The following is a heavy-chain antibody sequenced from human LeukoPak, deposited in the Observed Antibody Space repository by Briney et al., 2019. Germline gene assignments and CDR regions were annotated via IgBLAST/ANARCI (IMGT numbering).Heavy chain of an antibody. D-gene: IGHD1-7*01. V-gene: IGHV3-30*02. CDR2: IRYDGSNK. Sequence: PGRSLRPSCAPSRLPLTHSGIHWVRHAPDKGREWVEFIRYDGSNKYYADSVKGRFTISRDNSKNALYLQMNSLRGEDTAVYYCFGITVTDVPYWGQGTLVTVSS. CDR3: FGITVTDVPY. CDR1: RLPLTHSG. J-gene: IGHJ4*02.